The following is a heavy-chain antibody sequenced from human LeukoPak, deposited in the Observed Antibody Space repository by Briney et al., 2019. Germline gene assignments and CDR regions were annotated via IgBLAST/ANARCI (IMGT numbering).Heavy chain of an antibody. V-gene: IGHV4-31*03. CDR2: IYYSGST. Sequence: PSQTLSLTCTVSGGSISSGGYYWSWIRQHPGKGLEWIGYIYYSGSTYYNPSLKSRVTIPVDTSKNQFSLKLSSVTAADTAVYYCAVVVPAAIRWFDPWGQGTLVTVSS. CDR1: GGSISSGGYY. CDR3: AVVVPAAIRWFDP. D-gene: IGHD2-2*01. J-gene: IGHJ5*02.